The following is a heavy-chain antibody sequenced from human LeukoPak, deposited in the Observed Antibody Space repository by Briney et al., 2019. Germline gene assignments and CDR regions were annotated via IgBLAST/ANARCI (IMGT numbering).Heavy chain of an antibody. CDR3: AKDPNPLYDLWSGYK. CDR1: GFTFTGDT. CDR2: IGGRDDRT. D-gene: IGHD3-3*01. J-gene: IGHJ4*02. Sequence: PGGSLRLPRTYSGFTFTGDTMMGFRGAPGKGLEWVSIIGGRDDRTYYADYVEGRFAISRDTSKNILYLQMNSLRAEDTAVYYCAKDPNPLYDLWSGYKWGQGTLVTVSS. V-gene: IGHV3-23*01.